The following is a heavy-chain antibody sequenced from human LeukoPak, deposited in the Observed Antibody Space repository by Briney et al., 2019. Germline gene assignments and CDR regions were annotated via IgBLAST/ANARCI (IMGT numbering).Heavy chain of an antibody. V-gene: IGHV3-23*01. CDR2: ISGSGYST. Sequence: GGSLRLSSAASGFTFSSYAMSWVRQAPGKGLEWVSAISGSGYSTYYADSMKGRFTISRDNSKNTLYLQMNSLRAEDTAVYYCAKEAGYSGYDYPDYWGQGTLVTVSS. D-gene: IGHD5-12*01. J-gene: IGHJ4*02. CDR1: GFTFSSYA. CDR3: AKEAGYSGYDYPDY.